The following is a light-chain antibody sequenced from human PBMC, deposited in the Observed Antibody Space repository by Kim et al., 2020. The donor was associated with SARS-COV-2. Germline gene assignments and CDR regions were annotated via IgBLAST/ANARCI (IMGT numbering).Light chain of an antibody. J-gene: IGLJ2*01. CDR1: FSGVGKMT. V-gene: IGLV1-44*01. Sequence: GSFSGVGKMTGNWWQRRRGAAPKLLIFGYNQRPQGVPSRFSGSKSGTSASLAISGLQSEDEADYYCAAWDDNLNGVKFGGGTQLTVL. CDR2: GYN. CDR3: AAWDDNLNGVK.